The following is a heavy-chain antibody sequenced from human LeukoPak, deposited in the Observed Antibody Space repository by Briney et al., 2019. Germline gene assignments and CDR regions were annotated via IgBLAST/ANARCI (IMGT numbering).Heavy chain of an antibody. D-gene: IGHD2-15*01. J-gene: IGHJ6*03. CDR3: ARGCSGGSCVDYMDV. CDR1: GGSISSGSYY. CDR2: IYTSGST. Sequence: SETLSLTCTVSGGSISSGSYYWSWIRQPAGKGLEWIGRIYTSGSTSYNPSLKSRVTISVDTSKNQFSLKLSSVTAADTAVYYCARGCSGGSCVDYMDVWGKGTTVTVSS. V-gene: IGHV4-61*02.